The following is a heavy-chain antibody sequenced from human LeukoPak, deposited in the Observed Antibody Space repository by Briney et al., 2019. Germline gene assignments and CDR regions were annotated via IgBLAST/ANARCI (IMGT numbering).Heavy chain of an antibody. Sequence: SETLSLTCTVSGGSISSSSYYWGWIRQPPGKGLEWIGSIYYSGSTYYNPSLKSRVTISVDTSKNRFSLKLSSVTAADTAVYYCARRGLYGDYTGSPIDYWGQGTLVTVSS. CDR3: ARRGLYGDYTGSPIDY. J-gene: IGHJ4*02. D-gene: IGHD4-17*01. V-gene: IGHV4-39*01. CDR1: GGSISSSSYY. CDR2: IYYSGST.